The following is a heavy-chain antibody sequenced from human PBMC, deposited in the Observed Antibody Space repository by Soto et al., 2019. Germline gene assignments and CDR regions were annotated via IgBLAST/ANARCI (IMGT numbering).Heavy chain of an antibody. CDR3: ARHTQGYCSGGSCYSPFAFDI. D-gene: IGHD2-15*01. V-gene: IGHV4-59*08. J-gene: IGHJ3*02. CDR2: IYYSGST. Sequence: QVQLQESGPGLVKPSETLSLTCTVSGGSISSYYWSWIRQPPGKGLEWIGYIYYSGSTNYNPSLKIRVTISIDTSKTQFSLKLSSVTAADTAVYYCARHTQGYCSGGSCYSPFAFDIWGQGTMVTVSS. CDR1: GGSISSYY.